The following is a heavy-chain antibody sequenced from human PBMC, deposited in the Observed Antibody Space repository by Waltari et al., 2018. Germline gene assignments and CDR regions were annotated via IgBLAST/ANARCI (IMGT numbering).Heavy chain of an antibody. V-gene: IGHV4-4*07. CDR1: GVSISDYY. Sequence: QVQLQESGPRLVEPWETLSLTCRISGVSISDYYWSWIRQPAGKGLEFIGRVYTTGTTDYNPALRSRATVSVDKSKNHFSLSLTSVTAADTAIYYCARGYSYDGGEYFQHWGQGTLVSVSS. D-gene: IGHD3-16*01. CDR2: VYTTGTT. J-gene: IGHJ1*01. CDR3: ARGYSYDGGEYFQH.